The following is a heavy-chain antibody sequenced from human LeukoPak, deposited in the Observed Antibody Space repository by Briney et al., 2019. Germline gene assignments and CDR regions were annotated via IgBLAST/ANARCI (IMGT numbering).Heavy chain of an antibody. CDR2: INFSGGNT. V-gene: IGHV3-23*01. CDR3: VRDIELST. J-gene: IGHJ3*01. CDR1: GFTFSRFW. Sequence: GGSLRLSCAASGFTFSRFWMHWVRQAPGKGLEWVSLINFSGGNTYYADSVKGRFTISRDNSKDTLYLQMNSLRAEDTAIYYCVRDIELSTWGLGTMVTVSS. D-gene: IGHD3-16*02.